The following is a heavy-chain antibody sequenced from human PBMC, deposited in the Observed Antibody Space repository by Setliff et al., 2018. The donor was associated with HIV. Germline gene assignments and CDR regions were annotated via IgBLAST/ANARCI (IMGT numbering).Heavy chain of an antibody. J-gene: IGHJ6*02. Sequence: ASVKVSCKVSGYIFPDYYIQWVRQAPGKGLEWMGWISTYSDETSYAQKLQGRVTMTTDTSTSTAYMELRRLRFDDTAVYYCARDVEHMMDVWGQGTTVTVSS. CDR2: ISTYSDET. CDR3: ARDVEHMMDV. CDR1: GYIFPDYY. V-gene: IGHV1-18*04.